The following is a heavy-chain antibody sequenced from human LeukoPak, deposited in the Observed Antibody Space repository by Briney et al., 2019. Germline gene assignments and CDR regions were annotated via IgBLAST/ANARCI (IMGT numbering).Heavy chain of an antibody. D-gene: IGHD2/OR15-2a*01. J-gene: IGHJ4*02. Sequence: PSETLSLTCTVSGVSISSYYWSWIRQPAGKGLEWIGRIYTSGSTNYNPSLKSRVTMSVDMSKNQFSLKLTSVTAADTAVYYCATQILLCHYYWGQGTLVTVSS. V-gene: IGHV4-4*07. CDR1: GVSISSYY. CDR3: ATQILLCHYY. CDR2: IYTSGST.